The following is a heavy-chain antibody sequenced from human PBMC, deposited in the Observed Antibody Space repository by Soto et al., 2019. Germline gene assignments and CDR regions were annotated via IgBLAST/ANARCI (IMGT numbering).Heavy chain of an antibody. D-gene: IGHD1-1*01. CDR3: ARDRTGEVKDAFDI. CDR2: IYYSGST. CDR1: GGSISSGGYY. V-gene: IGHV4-31*03. J-gene: IGHJ3*02. Sequence: SETLSLTCTVSGGSISSGGYYWSWIRQHPGKGLEWIGYIYYSGSTYYNPSLKSRVTISVDTSKNQFSLKLSSVTAADTAVYYCARDRTGEVKDAFDIWGQGTMVTVSS.